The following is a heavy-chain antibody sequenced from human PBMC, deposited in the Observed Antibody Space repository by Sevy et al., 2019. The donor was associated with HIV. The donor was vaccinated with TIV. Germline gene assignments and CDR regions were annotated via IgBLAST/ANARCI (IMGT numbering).Heavy chain of an antibody. V-gene: IGHV3-7*01. CDR2: RKEDGSEK. CDR3: ARGPLDY. Sequence: GGSLRLSCAASGFTFSSYWMSWVRPAPGKGMEWVANRKEDGSEKYYVDSVKGRLTISRDNAKNSLYLQMNSLRVEDTAVYYCARGPLDYWGQGTLVTVSS. J-gene: IGHJ4*02. CDR1: GFTFSSYW.